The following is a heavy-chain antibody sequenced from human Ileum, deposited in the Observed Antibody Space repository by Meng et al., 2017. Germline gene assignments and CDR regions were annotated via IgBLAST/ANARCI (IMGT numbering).Heavy chain of an antibody. CDR1: GDSVSRDTGA. CDR2: TNYRSRWYN. D-gene: IGHD7-27*01. Sequence: QQQSGQQQVKHSQTLSLGCDISGDSVSRDTGAWKWIRQSPSRGLEWLGRTNYRSRWYNNYAVTVKSRITINPDTSKNQFSLQLNSVTPDDTAVYYCAGKDWGEGLDFWDQGTLVTVSS. J-gene: IGHJ4*02. CDR3: AGKDWGEGLDF. V-gene: IGHV6-1*02.